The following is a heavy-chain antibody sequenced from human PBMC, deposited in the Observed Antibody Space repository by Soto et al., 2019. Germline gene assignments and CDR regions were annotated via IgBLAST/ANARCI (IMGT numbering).Heavy chain of an antibody. V-gene: IGHV4-30-2*06. J-gene: IGHJ6*02. CDR2: SYHSGSS. CDR1: GGSINSAGHS. Sequence: SETLSLTCTVSGGSINSAGHSWGWVRQSPGKGLEWIGYSYHSGSSYYNPSLQSRVTISVDRSKAQFYLTLTSVTAADTAVYYCARDLEGAAAGNDYYGMDVWGQGTTVTVSS. CDR3: ARDLEGAAAGNDYYGMDV. D-gene: IGHD6-13*01.